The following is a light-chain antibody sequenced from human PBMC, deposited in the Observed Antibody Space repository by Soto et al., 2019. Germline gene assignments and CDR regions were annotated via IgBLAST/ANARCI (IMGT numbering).Light chain of an antibody. CDR2: DAF. V-gene: IGKV1-5*01. J-gene: IGKJ1*01. CDR1: QSISVW. CDR3: QQYDGFSRT. Sequence: IQLTQSPSSLSASVGDRVTITCRASQSISVWVAWYQQKPGAAPKLLIYDAFTVDTGVPSRFSGSGSGTEFTLTINSLQPEDFATYYCQQYDGFSRTFGQGTKVDNK.